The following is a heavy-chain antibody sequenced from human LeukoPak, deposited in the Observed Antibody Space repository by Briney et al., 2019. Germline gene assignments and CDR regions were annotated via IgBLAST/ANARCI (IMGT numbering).Heavy chain of an antibody. Sequence: SETLSLTCTVSGASITNDDYYWSWIRQHPGKGLEWIGYIYFSGSTYYNPTLKSRASVSVDTSKSQFSLRLTSVTVADTAVYYCARRAPLSNWFDPWGQGTLVIVSS. CDR1: GASITNDDYY. D-gene: IGHD2-2*01. V-gene: IGHV4-31*03. J-gene: IGHJ5*02. CDR3: ARRAPLSNWFDP. CDR2: IYFSGST.